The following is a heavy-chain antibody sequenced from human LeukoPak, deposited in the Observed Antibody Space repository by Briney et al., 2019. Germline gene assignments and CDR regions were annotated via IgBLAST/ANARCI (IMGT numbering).Heavy chain of an antibody. CDR2: ISAYNGNT. V-gene: IGHV1-18*01. Sequence: ASVKVSCKASGYTFTSYGISWVRQAPGQGLECMGWISAYNGNTNYAQKLQGRVTMTTDTSTSTAYMELRSLRSDDTAVYYCVRVGHTVTKYYYYYYMDVWGKGTTVTVSS. J-gene: IGHJ6*03. CDR3: VRVGHTVTKYYYYYYMDV. CDR1: GYTFTSYG. D-gene: IGHD4-17*01.